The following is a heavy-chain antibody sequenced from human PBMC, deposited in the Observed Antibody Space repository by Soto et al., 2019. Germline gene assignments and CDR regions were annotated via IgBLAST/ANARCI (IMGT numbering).Heavy chain of an antibody. Sequence: SETLSLTCTVSGGSISSGGYYWSWIRQHPGKGLEWIGYIYYSGSTYYNPSLKSRVTISVDTSKNQFSLKLSSVTAADTAVYYGAGARGSGYYTAHYGMDVWGQGTRVTVYS. CDR3: AGARGSGYYTAHYGMDV. CDR1: GGSISSGGYY. D-gene: IGHD3-3*01. J-gene: IGHJ6*02. V-gene: IGHV4-31*03. CDR2: IYYSGST.